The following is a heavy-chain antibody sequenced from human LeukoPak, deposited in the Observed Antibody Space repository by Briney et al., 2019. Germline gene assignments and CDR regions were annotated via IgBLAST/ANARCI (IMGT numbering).Heavy chain of an antibody. J-gene: IGHJ5*02. CDR3: ARRSGSYSWFDP. CDR1: GGSISSSSYY. Sequence: SETLSLTCTVSGGSISSSSYYWGWIRQPPGKGLEWIGSIYYSGSTYYNPSLKSRVTISVDTSKNRFSLKLSSVTAADTAVYYCARRSGSYSWFDPWGQGTLVTVSS. CDR2: IYYSGST. D-gene: IGHD1-26*01. V-gene: IGHV4-39*01.